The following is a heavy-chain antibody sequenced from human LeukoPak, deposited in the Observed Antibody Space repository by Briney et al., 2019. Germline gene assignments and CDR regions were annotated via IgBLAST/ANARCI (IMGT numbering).Heavy chain of an antibody. CDR1: GYTFTSYG. CDR2: ISAYNGNT. CDR3: VRDRESYFDY. D-gene: IGHD1-26*01. Sequence: ASVTVSCTASGYTFTSYGISWMRQAPGQGLEWMGWISAYNGNTNYAQKLQGRVTMTTDTSTSTAYMELRSLRSDDTAVYYCVRDRESYFDYWGQGTLVTVSS. V-gene: IGHV1-18*01. J-gene: IGHJ4*02.